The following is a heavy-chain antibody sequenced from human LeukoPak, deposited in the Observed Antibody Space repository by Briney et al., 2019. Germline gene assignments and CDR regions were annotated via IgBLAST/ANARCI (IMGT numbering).Heavy chain of an antibody. V-gene: IGHV4-59*08. J-gene: IGHJ4*02. CDR1: GGSISPYY. D-gene: IGHD6-13*01. Sequence: SETLSLTCTVSGGSISPYYRSWIRQPPGRGLEWIAFIPYSGRTNSNPSLKSRVTLSIDTSKNQFSLKLMSVTAADTAVYYCARYISSGNDYWGQGTLVTVSS. CDR3: ARYISSGNDY. CDR2: IPYSGRT.